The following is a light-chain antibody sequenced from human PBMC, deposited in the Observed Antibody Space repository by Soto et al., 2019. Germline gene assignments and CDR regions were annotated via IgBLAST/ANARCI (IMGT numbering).Light chain of an antibody. V-gene: IGKV3-15*01. CDR3: QQYNDWSPIT. Sequence: EVVMTQSPATLSLSPGERATLSCRASQSVSSDLAWYQQKPGQAPRLLIYGASTRATDIPARFSGGGSGTEFTLTISSLQSEDFAIYYCQQYNDWSPITFGPGTRVDFK. CDR2: GAS. CDR1: QSVSSD. J-gene: IGKJ3*01.